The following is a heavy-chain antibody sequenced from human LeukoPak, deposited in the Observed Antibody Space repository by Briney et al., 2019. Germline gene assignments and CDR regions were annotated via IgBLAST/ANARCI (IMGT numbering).Heavy chain of an antibody. CDR3: ARCTASCYANAFDV. J-gene: IGHJ3*01. Sequence: PGGSLRLSCAASGFTFSSYAMSWVRQAPGKGLEWASAINGGGDATEYADPVKGRFTISRDNSKKTLYLQMNSLRPEDTAVYYCARCTASCYANAFDVWGQGTLLTVSS. V-gene: IGHV3-23*01. CDR1: GFTFSSYA. CDR2: INGGGDAT. D-gene: IGHD2-2*01.